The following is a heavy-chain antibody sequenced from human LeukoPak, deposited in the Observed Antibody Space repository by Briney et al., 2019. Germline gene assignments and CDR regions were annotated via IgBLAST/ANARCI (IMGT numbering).Heavy chain of an antibody. V-gene: IGHV4-38-2*02. D-gene: IGHD1-26*01. J-gene: IGHJ5*02. Sequence: SETLSLTCTVSGYSINSGYFWGWVRQPPGKGPEWIGSIFHTGDVYYNPSLKSRAIISINTSKSQFSLTLNSVTAADTAVYYCARGEAVPGTEIDRWGQGTLVTVSS. CDR2: IFHTGDV. CDR1: GYSINSGYF. CDR3: ARGEAVPGTEIDR.